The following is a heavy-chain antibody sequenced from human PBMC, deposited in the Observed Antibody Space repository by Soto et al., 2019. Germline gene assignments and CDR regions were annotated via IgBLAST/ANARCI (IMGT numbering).Heavy chain of an antibody. V-gene: IGHV1-18*04. CDR3: ASGEFFTGYSSSWYFGALDY. D-gene: IGHD6-13*01. J-gene: IGHJ4*02. CDR2: ISAYNGNT. Sequence: GASVKVSCKASGYTFTSYGISWVRQAPGQGLEWMGWISAYNGNTNYAQKLQGRVTMTTDTSTSTAYMELRSLRSDDTAVYYCASGEFFTGYSSSWYFGALDYWGQGTLVTVSS. CDR1: GYTFTSYG.